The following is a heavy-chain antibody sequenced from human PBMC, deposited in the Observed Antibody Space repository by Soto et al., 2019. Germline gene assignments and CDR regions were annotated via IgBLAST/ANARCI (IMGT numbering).Heavy chain of an antibody. CDR2: IYYSGST. Sequence: SETLSLTCTVSGGSISSYYWSWIRQPPGKGLEWIGYIYYSGSTNYNPSLKSRVTISVDTSKNQFSLKLSSVTAADTAVYYCARHTYYYDSTLFHYFDYWGQGTLVTVS. D-gene: IGHD3-22*01. CDR3: ARHTYYYDSTLFHYFDY. V-gene: IGHV4-59*08. CDR1: GGSISSYY. J-gene: IGHJ4*02.